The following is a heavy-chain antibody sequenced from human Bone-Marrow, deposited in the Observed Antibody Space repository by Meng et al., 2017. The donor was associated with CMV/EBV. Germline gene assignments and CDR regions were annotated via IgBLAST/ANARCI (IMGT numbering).Heavy chain of an antibody. V-gene: IGHV3-7*04. CDR1: GFTFSTYW. Sequence: GGSLRLSCAASGFTFSTYWMTWVRQAPGKGLEWVANMKQDGSEKYYVDSVKGRFTISRDNAKNSLYLQMNSLRAEDTAVYYCARGPHDYYDSSGYYYWGQGTLVTVPQ. J-gene: IGHJ4*02. D-gene: IGHD3-22*01. CDR3: ARGPHDYYDSSGYYY. CDR2: MKQDGSEK.